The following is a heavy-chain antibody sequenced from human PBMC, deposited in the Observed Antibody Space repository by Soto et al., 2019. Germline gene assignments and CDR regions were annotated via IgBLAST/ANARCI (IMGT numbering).Heavy chain of an antibody. CDR3: AMVDVYVTPSPQDV. D-gene: IGHD3-16*01. V-gene: IGHV1-18*01. CDR1: GYTFTSYG. Sequence: ASVKVSCKTFGYTFTSYGIGWARQAPGQGLEWMGWINTYNGNTNYAQNLQGRVTLTTDTSTSTAYMELRSLRSNDTAIYYCAMVDVYVTPSPQDVWGQGTTVT. CDR2: INTYNGNT. J-gene: IGHJ6*02.